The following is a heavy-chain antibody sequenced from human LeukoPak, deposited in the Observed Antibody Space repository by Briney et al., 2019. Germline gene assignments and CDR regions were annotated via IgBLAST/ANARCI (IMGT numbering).Heavy chain of an antibody. CDR1: GFTFSDYY. CDR2: ISSSGSTI. V-gene: IGHV3-11*04. J-gene: IGHJ3*02. D-gene: IGHD3-10*01. CDR3: ARDRGVWFGEDHAFDI. Sequence: GGSLRLSCAASGFTFSDYYMSWIRQAPGKELEWVSYISSSGSTIYYADSVKGRFTISRDNAKNSLYLQMNSLRAEDTAVYYCARDRGVWFGEDHAFDIWGQGTMVTVSS.